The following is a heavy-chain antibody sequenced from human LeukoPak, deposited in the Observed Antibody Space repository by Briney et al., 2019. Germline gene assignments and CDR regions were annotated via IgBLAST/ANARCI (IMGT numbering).Heavy chain of an antibody. CDR2: ISATGNT. J-gene: IGHJ4*02. Sequence: SEPLSLTCTVSGDSITNDNHYWSWIRQPAGKGLEWIGRISATGNTNYNPSLKSRVTISADTSKNQFSLRLSSVTAADTAVYYCTRKQWVEYYFDSWGQGTLVTVSS. CDR1: GDSITNDNHY. D-gene: IGHD6-19*01. V-gene: IGHV4-61*02. CDR3: TRKQWVEYYFDS.